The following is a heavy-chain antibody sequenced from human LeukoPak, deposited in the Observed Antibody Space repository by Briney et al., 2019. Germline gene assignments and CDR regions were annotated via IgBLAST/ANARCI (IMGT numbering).Heavy chain of an antibody. V-gene: IGHV1-18*01. CDR2: ISAYNGNT. Sequence: GASVKVSCKASGYTFTSYGISWVRQAPGQGLEWMGWISAYNGNTNYAQKFQGRVTITTDESTSTAYMELSSLRSEDTAVYYCARSGSITIFGVASLDYWGQGTLVTVSS. CDR1: GYTFTSYG. J-gene: IGHJ4*02. D-gene: IGHD3-3*01. CDR3: ARSGSITIFGVASLDY.